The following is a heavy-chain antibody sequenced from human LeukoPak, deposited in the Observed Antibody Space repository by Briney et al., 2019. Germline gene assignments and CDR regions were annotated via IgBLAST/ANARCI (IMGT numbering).Heavy chain of an antibody. CDR1: GYTFTSYY. D-gene: IGHD3-10*01. CDR2: INPCGGST. Sequence: ASVKVSCKASGYTFTSYYMHWVRQAPGQGLEWMGIINPCGGSTSYAQKFQGRVTMTRDTSTSTVYMDLSSLRSEDTAVYYCARGAYNSGDDDPLDIWGQGTLVTVSS. V-gene: IGHV1-46*01. J-gene: IGHJ3*02. CDR3: ARGAYNSGDDDPLDI.